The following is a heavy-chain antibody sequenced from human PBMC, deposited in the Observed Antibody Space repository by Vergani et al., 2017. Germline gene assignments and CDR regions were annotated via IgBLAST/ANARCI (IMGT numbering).Heavy chain of an antibody. CDR3: ARVQELYDFWSGYRVRYYYYMDV. Sequence: QVQLQQWGPGLLKPSETLSLTCAVYGGSFSGYYWSWIRQPPGKGLEWIGEINHSGSTNYNPSLKSLVTISVDTSKNQFSLKLSSVTAADTAVYYCARVQELYDFWSGYRVRYYYYMDVWGKGTTVTVSS. V-gene: IGHV4-34*01. CDR1: GGSFSGYY. D-gene: IGHD3-3*01. CDR2: INHSGST. J-gene: IGHJ6*03.